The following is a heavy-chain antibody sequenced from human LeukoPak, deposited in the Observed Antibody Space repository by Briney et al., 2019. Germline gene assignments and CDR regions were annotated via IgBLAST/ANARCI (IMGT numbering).Heavy chain of an antibody. CDR2: ISSGGNT. V-gene: IGHV3-23*01. J-gene: IGHJ4*02. D-gene: IGHD2-2*01. CDR1: GFTFSSYA. CDR3: AKGEGVYCSSITCHFDY. Sequence: GGSLRLSCAASGFTFSSYAMSWVRQAPGKGLEWVSAISSGGNTYYADSVKGRFTISRDTTKNTLYLQVNSLRAEDTAVYYCAKGEGVYCSSITCHFDYWGQGTLVTVSS.